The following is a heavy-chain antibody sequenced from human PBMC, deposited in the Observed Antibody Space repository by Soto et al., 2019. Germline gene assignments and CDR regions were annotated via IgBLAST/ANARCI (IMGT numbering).Heavy chain of an antibody. J-gene: IGHJ4*02. D-gene: IGHD2-15*01. Sequence: GGSLRLSCAASGFTFNNYAMTWVRQAPGKGLEWVSSISAGGGSTYYADSVKGRFTISRDNSKNTLYLQMNSLRAEDTAVYYCTPRGSCTGGSCYTNWGQGTLVTVSS. CDR3: TPRGSCTGGSCYTN. V-gene: IGHV3-23*01. CDR1: GFTFNNYA. CDR2: ISAGGGST.